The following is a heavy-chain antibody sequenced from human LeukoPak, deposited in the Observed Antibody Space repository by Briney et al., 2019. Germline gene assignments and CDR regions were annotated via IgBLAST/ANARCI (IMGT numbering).Heavy chain of an antibody. D-gene: IGHD3-10*01. CDR3: ARDVYGSGKNWFDP. CDR1: GFTFSSYS. V-gene: IGHV3-48*01. Sequence: GGSLRLSCAASGFTFSSYSMNRVRQAPGKGLEWVSYISSSSTIYYADSVKGRFTISRDNAKNSLYLQMNSLRAEDTAVYYCARDVYGSGKNWFDPWGQGTLVTVSS. J-gene: IGHJ5*02. CDR2: ISSSSTI.